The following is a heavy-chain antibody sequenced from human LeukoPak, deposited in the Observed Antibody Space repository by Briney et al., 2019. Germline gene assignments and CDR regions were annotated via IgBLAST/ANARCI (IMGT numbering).Heavy chain of an antibody. CDR3: ARATVSSGWLDYYYYGMDV. V-gene: IGHV1-69*01. J-gene: IGHJ6*02. Sequence: GSSVKVSCKASGGTFSIYAISWVRQAPGQGLEWMGGIIPIFGTANYAQKFQGRVTITADESTSTAYMELSSLRSEDTAVYYCARATVSSGWLDYYYYGMDVWGQGTTVTVSS. D-gene: IGHD6-19*01. CDR2: IIPIFGTA. CDR1: GGTFSIYA.